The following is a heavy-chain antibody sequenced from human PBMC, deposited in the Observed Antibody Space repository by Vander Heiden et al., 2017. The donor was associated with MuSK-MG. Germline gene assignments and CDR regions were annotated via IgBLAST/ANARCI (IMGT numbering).Heavy chain of an antibody. D-gene: IGHD3-10*01. Sequence: EVQLVESGGGLVKPGGSLRLPCAASGFTFSNAWMSWVRQAPGKGVEWVGRIKSKTDGGTTDYAAPVKGRFTISRDDSKNTMYLQTNSLKIEDTAVYYCTTSTFVRGVIIGNYWGQGTLVTVSS. V-gene: IGHV3-15*01. CDR2: IKSKTDGGTT. J-gene: IGHJ4*02. CDR1: GFTFSNAW. CDR3: TTSTFVRGVIIGNY.